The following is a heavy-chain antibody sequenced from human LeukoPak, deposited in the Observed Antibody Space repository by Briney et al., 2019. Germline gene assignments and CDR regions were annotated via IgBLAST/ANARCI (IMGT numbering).Heavy chain of an antibody. CDR2: IYYSGST. CDR1: DGSISSSSYY. J-gene: IGHJ4*02. D-gene: IGHD6-13*01. V-gene: IGHV4-39*01. Sequence: SETLSLTCTVSDGSISSSSYYWGWIRQPPGKGLEWIGSIYYSGSTYYNPSLKSRVTISVGTSKNQFSLKLSSVTAADTAVYYCARTASYIAAAGARDYWGQGTLVTVSS. CDR3: ARTASYIAAAGARDY.